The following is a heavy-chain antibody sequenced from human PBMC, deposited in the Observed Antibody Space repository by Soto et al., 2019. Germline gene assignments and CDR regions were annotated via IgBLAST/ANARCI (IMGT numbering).Heavy chain of an antibody. CDR3: ARAPRIAASQAVAETPPHRDY. V-gene: IGHV4-61*01. CDR2: IHHSGST. CDR1: GGSVSSGSYY. D-gene: IGHD6-13*01. Sequence: SETLSLTCTVSGGSVSSGSYYWCWIRQPPGEGLEWIGEIHHSGSTYYNPSLKSRITMSVDTSKNQFYLKLSSVTAADTAVYYCARAPRIAASQAVAETPPHRDYWGQGTLVTVSS. J-gene: IGHJ4*02.